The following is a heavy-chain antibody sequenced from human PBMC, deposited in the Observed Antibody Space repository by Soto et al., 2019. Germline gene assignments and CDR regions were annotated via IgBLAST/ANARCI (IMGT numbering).Heavy chain of an antibody. J-gene: IGHJ4*02. V-gene: IGHV4-30-2*01. CDR3: AREAIAAAGRRYFDY. CDR2: IYHSGST. Sequence: SETLSLTCAVSGGSISSGGYSWSWIRQPPGKGLEWIGYIYHSGSTYYNPSLKSRVTISVDRSKNQFSLKLSSVTAADTAVYYCAREAIAAAGRRYFDYWGQGTLVTVSS. CDR1: GGSISSGGYS. D-gene: IGHD6-13*01.